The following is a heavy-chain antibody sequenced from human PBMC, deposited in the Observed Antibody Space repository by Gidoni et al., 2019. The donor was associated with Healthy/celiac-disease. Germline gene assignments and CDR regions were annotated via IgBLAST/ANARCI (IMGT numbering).Heavy chain of an antibody. CDR1: GGTFSSYT. J-gene: IGHJ5*02. V-gene: IGHV1-69*08. D-gene: IGHD3-10*01. CDR2: IIPILGIA. CDR3: AREGRGLWFRELLPYNWFDP. Sequence: QVQLVQSGAEVKKPGSSVKVSCKASGGTFSSYTISWVRQAPGQGLEWMGRIIPILGIANYAQKFQGRVTITADKSTSTAYMELSSLRSEDTAVYYCAREGRGLWFRELLPYNWFDPWGQGTLVTVSS.